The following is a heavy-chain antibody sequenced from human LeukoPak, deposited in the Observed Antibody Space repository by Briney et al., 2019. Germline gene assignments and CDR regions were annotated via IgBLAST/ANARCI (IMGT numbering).Heavy chain of an antibody. CDR1: GGSISSYY. CDR3: ARSGQNYYDSGGYHDAFDI. D-gene: IGHD3-22*01. CDR2: IYYSGST. J-gene: IGHJ3*02. Sequence: SETLSLTCTVSGGSISSYYWSWIRQPPGKGLEWIGYIYYSGSTNCNPSLKSRVTISVDTSKNQFSLKLSSVTAADTAVYYCARSGQNYYDSGGYHDAFDIWGQGTMVTVSS. V-gene: IGHV4-59*01.